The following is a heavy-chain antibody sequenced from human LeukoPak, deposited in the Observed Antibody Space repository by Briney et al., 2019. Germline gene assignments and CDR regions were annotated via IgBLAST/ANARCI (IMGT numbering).Heavy chain of an antibody. CDR2: INPRNGAT. Sequence: GASVKVSCKASGYTFTNFYIHWVRQAPGQGPDWMGYINPRNGATSCSQKFQGRLTFTRDSSISTAYMEASSLKSDDTALYYCARDPRDTGGSYDSWGQGTLLTVSS. CDR1: GYTFTNFY. CDR3: ARDPRDTGGSYDS. D-gene: IGHD2-8*02. V-gene: IGHV1-2*02. J-gene: IGHJ5*01.